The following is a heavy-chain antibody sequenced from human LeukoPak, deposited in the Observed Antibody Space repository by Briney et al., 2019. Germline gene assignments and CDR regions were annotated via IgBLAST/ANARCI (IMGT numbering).Heavy chain of an antibody. Sequence: ASVNVSCKASGYTFTGYYMHWVRQAPGQGLEWMGWTSPCNGRTIYVQKLQGRVTMTTDTSTSTAYMELRNLGSDDTAVYYCARRISGTTPYAFDIWGQGTMVTVSS. CDR3: ARRISGTTPYAFDI. D-gene: IGHD1-7*01. CDR1: GYTFTGYY. J-gene: IGHJ3*02. V-gene: IGHV1-18*04. CDR2: TSPCNGRT.